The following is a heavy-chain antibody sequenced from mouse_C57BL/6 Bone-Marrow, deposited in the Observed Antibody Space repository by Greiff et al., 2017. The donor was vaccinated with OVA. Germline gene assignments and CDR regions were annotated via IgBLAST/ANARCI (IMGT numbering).Heavy chain of an antibody. V-gene: IGHV1-74*01. D-gene: IGHD1-1*01. CDR3: AIPLIYDCGSSHWYFDV. CDR1: GYTFTSYW. J-gene: IGHJ1*03. CDR2: IHPSDSDT. Sequence: QVQLQQPGAELVKPGASVTVSCKASGYTFTSYWMHWVKQRPGHGLEWIGRIHPSDSDTNSNQTFKGKATLTVDKSSSTAYMQLSSLTSEDSAVYYCAIPLIYDCGSSHWYFDVWGTGTTVTVSA.